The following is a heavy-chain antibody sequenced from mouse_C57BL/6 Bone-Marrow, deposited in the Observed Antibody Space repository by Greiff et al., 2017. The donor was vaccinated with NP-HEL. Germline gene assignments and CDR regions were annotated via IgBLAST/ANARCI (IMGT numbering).Heavy chain of an antibody. Sequence: EVQLVESGAELVRPGASVKLSCTASGFTFKDDYMPWVQQRPEQGLEWIGWIDPEHGDTEYASTFQGKATISADTSSNTAYLQLSSLTSEDTAVYYCTTDYYGRGGYFDYRGQGTTLTVSS. CDR1: GFTFKDDY. CDR2: IDPEHGDT. CDR3: TTDYYGRGGYFDY. D-gene: IGHD1-1*01. V-gene: IGHV14-4*01. J-gene: IGHJ2*01.